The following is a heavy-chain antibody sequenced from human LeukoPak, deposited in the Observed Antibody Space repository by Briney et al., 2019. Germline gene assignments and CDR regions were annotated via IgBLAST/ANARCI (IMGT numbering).Heavy chain of an antibody. CDR3: ARDLGATGGSSSPYDAFDI. Sequence: ASVKVSCKASGYTFSANYMNWVRQAPGQRLEWMGWLNPDSGATNYAQKFQGRVTMTRDTSINTAYMELTTLTSNDTAVYYCARDLGATGGSSSPYDAFDIWGQGVMVTVSS. V-gene: IGHV1-2*02. J-gene: IGHJ3*02. CDR2: LNPDSGAT. D-gene: IGHD1-26*01. CDR1: GYTFSANY.